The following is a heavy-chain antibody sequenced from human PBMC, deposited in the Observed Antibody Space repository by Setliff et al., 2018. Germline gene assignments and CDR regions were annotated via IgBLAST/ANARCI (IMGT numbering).Heavy chain of an antibody. J-gene: IGHJ4*02. Sequence: GGSLRLSCAASGLTFSSDAMTWVRQTPGKGLEWVSVISSDGGSIYYADSVKGRFTISRDNSKNSLSLQMNSLRAEDTAVYYCVGSGTCSYWGQGTLVTVSS. V-gene: IGHV3-23*03. CDR2: ISSDGGSI. CDR1: GLTFSSDA. CDR3: VGSGTCSY. D-gene: IGHD3-10*01.